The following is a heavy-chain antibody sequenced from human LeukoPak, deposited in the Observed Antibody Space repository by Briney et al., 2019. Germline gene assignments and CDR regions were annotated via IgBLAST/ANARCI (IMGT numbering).Heavy chain of an antibody. CDR1: GGSFSGYY. CDR3: RVVPAAPDLDYYYYYGMDV. V-gene: IGHV4-34*01. CDR2: INHSGST. Sequence: SETLSLTCAVYGGSFSGYYWSWIRQPPGKGLEWFGEINHSGSTNYNPSLKSRVTISVDTSKNQFSLKLSSVTAADTAVYYCRVVPAAPDLDYYYYYGMDVWGKGTTVTVSS. J-gene: IGHJ6*04. D-gene: IGHD2-2*01.